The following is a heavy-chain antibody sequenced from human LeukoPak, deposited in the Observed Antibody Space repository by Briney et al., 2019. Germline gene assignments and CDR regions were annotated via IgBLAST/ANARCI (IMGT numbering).Heavy chain of an antibody. CDR2: ISPSGAST. V-gene: IGHV1-46*01. CDR3: ARGSSRSPRDAFDI. CDR1: GYTFTSYY. J-gene: IGHJ3*02. Sequence: ASVKVSCKASGYTFTSYYMHGVRQAPGQGLEWMGIISPSGASTTYAQNFQGRVTMTRDMSTSTVYMELSSLKSEGTAVYYCARGSSRSPRDAFDIWGQGTMVTVSS.